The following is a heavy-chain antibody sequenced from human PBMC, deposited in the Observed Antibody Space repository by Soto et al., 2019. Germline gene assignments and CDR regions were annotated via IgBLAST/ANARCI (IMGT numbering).Heavy chain of an antibody. CDR2: ISYDGSEK. J-gene: IGHJ4*02. V-gene: IGHV3-30*18. CDR3: EKGSEWLVTWDFDY. Sequence: GGSLRLSCAASRFSFSTYGMHWVRQAPGKGLEWVAVISYDGSEKYYADSVKGRFTISRDNSKNTLYLQMNSLTTEDTAVYYCEKGSEWLVTWDFDYWGQGTLVTV. CDR1: RFSFSTYG. D-gene: IGHD6-19*01.